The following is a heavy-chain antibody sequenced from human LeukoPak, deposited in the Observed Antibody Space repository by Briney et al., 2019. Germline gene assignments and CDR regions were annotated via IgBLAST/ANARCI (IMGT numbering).Heavy chain of an antibody. J-gene: IGHJ6*02. CDR2: ISYDGSNK. V-gene: IGHV3-30-3*01. CDR3: ARGEYYYDSSGYYNTPLYYGMDV. CDR1: GFTFSSYA. D-gene: IGHD3-22*01. Sequence: GGSLRLSCAASGFTFSSYAMHWVRQAPGKGLEWVAVISYDGSNKYYADSVKGRFTISRDNSKNTLYLQMNSLRAGDTAVYYCARGEYYYDSSGYYNTPLYYGMDVWGQGTTVTVSS.